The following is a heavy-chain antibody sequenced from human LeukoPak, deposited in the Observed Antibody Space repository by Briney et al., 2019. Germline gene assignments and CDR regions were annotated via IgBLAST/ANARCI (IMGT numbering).Heavy chain of an antibody. CDR2: IYSSGTT. CDR3: ARGRLNYYDSSDYYYFDY. Sequence: PSETLSLTCTVSGGSIISYYWTWIRQPAGKGLEWIGRIYSSGTTNYNPSLKSRVSMSVDTSKNQFSLKLRSVTAADTAVYYCARGRLNYYDSSDYYYFDYWGQRTLVTVSS. D-gene: IGHD3-22*01. CDR1: GGSIISYY. V-gene: IGHV4-4*07. J-gene: IGHJ4*02.